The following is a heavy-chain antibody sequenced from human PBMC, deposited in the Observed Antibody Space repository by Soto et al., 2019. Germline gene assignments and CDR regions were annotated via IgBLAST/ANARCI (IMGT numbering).Heavy chain of an antibody. CDR1: GYTYTSQG. J-gene: IGHJ4*01. D-gene: IGHD2-8*01. V-gene: IGHV1-18*01. CDR3: ARDSVLMVYAKGYFGY. CDR2: ISAYNANN. Sequence: ASEKLSCTASGYTYTSQGISWVRTAPGQELELVGWISAYNANNSYAQTLQGGVTITTHTPTSRDYMELRSLRSDDTAVYYCARDSVLMVYAKGYFGYWG.